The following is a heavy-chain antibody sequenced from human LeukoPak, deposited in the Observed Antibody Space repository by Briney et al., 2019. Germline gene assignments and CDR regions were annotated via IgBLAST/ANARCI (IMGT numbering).Heavy chain of an antibody. V-gene: IGHV4-38-2*02. Sequence: SETLSLTCTVSGYSISSGYYWGWIRQPPGKGLEWIGSIYHSGSTYYDPSLKSRVTISVDTSKNQFSLKLSSVTAADTAVYYCAGVPAVEYYGSGSSHLDPWGQGTLVTVSS. CDR3: AGVPAVEYYGSGSSHLDP. J-gene: IGHJ5*02. CDR1: GYSISSGYY. CDR2: IYHSGST. D-gene: IGHD3-10*01.